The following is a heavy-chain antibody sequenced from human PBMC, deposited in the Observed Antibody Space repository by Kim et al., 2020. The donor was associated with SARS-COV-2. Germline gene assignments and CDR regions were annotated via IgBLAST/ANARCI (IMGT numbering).Heavy chain of an antibody. Sequence: SETLSLTCTVSGGSISSGGYYWSWIRQHPGKGLEWIGYIYYSGSTYYNPSLKSRVTISVDTSKNQFSLKLSSVTAADKAVYYCARGDYDILTGYYVDYWGQGTLVTVSS. CDR3: ARGDYDILTGYYVDY. CDR2: IYYSGST. CDR1: GGSISSGGYY. D-gene: IGHD3-9*01. J-gene: IGHJ4*02. V-gene: IGHV4-31*03.